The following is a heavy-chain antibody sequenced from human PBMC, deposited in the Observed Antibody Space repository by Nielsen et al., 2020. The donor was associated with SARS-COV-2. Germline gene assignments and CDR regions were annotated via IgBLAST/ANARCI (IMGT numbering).Heavy chain of an antibody. CDR3: ATGAAAGTQNWFDP. D-gene: IGHD6-13*01. CDR1: GYTFTTYD. V-gene: IGHV1-24*01. CDR2: FDPEDGET. Sequence: ASVKVSCKASGYTFTTYDINWVRQATGQGLEWMGGFDPEDGETIYAQKFQGRVTMTEDTSTDTAYMELSSLRSEDTAAYYCATGAAAGTQNWFDPWGQGTLVTVSS. J-gene: IGHJ5*02.